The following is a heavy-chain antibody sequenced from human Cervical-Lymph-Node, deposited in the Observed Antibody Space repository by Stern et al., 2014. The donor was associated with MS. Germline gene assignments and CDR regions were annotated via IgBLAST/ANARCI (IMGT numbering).Heavy chain of an antibody. D-gene: IGHD2-8*01. J-gene: IGHJ4*02. CDR3: ARDKMHAFDY. CDR2: ISAASGNT. CDR1: GYTFTNYG. Sequence: QVQLVESGTEVKKPGASVLVSCKASGYTFTNYGITWVRQAPGQGLEWMGCISAASGNTKYAQKFQDRVTMTRDTTTGTAYMEVRSLRSEDTAVYYCARDKMHAFDYWGQGTQVTVPS. V-gene: IGHV1-18*01.